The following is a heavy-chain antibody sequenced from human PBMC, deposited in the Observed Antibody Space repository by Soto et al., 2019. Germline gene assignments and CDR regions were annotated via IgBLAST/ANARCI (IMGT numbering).Heavy chain of an antibody. J-gene: IGHJ6*02. D-gene: IGHD5-12*01. CDR3: ARDLRTRDYYYGMDV. Sequence: EVQLLESGGGLVQPGGSLRLSCAASGFTFSSYSMNWVRQAPGKGLEWVSSISSSSSYIYYADSVKGRFTISRDNAKNSLYLQMNSLRAEDTAVYYCARDLRTRDYYYGMDVWGQGTTVTVSS. CDR1: GFTFSSYS. CDR2: ISSSSSYI. V-gene: IGHV3-21*01.